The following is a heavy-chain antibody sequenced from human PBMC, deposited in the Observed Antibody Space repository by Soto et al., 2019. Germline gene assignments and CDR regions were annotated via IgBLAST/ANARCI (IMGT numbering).Heavy chain of an antibody. D-gene: IGHD6-13*01. J-gene: IGHJ5*02. CDR3: ARVGRLITAAGLLDA. Sequence: PSETLSLTCTISNGSIGSYYWTWIRQPPGKGLEWIGHIYYSGSTNYNPSLKSRLTLSLDTSKNQFSLKLTSVTAADTAVYYCARVGRLITAAGLLDAWGQGTLVTVSS. CDR2: IYYSGST. CDR1: NGSIGSYY. V-gene: IGHV4-59*01.